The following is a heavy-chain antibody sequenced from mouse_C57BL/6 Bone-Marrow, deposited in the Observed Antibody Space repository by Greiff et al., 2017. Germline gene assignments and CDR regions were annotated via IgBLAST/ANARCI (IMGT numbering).Heavy chain of an antibody. J-gene: IGHJ2*01. CDR3: ARRGYYGSSYVDY. CDR1: GFTFSSYG. D-gene: IGHD1-1*01. Sequence: EVKLVESGGDLVKPGGSLKLSCAASGFTFSSYGMSWVRQTPDKRLEWVATISSGGSYTYYPDSVKGRFTISRDNAKNTLYLQMSSLKSEDTAMYYCARRGYYGSSYVDYWGQGTTLTVSS. V-gene: IGHV5-6*02. CDR2: ISSGGSYT.